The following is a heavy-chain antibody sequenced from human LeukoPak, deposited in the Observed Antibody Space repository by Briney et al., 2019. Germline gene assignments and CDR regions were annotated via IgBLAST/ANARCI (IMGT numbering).Heavy chain of an antibody. Sequence: SETLSLTCTVSGGSISSSSDYWGWIRQPPGKGLEWIGYIYYTGSTNYNPSLKSRVTMSVDTSKNQFSLNLRSVTPEDTAVYYCARNLIPEQLVLNFWGQGTLVTVSS. D-gene: IGHD6-13*01. CDR2: IYYTGST. CDR3: ARNLIPEQLVLNF. J-gene: IGHJ4*02. CDR1: GGSISSSSDY. V-gene: IGHV4-61*05.